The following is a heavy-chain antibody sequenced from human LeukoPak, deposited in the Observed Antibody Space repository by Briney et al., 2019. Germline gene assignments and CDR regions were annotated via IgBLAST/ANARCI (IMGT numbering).Heavy chain of an antibody. D-gene: IGHD3-10*01. CDR1: GFPFGTYA. J-gene: IGHJ4*02. CDR3: AKDANYGVRLFDY. CDR2: ISGSGGTT. Sequence: GGSLRLSCTASGFPFGTYAMTWVRQAPGKGLEWVSSISGSGGTTYYADSVKGRLTISRDNSKNTLYLQMNGLRAEDTAVYYCAKDANYGVRLFDYWGQGTLVTVSS. V-gene: IGHV3-23*01.